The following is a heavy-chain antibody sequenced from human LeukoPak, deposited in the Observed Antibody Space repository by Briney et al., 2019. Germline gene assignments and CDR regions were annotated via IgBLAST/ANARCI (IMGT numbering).Heavy chain of an antibody. V-gene: IGHV3-48*02. CDR3: ARDGLAVAGFDY. J-gene: IGHJ4*02. CDR1: GFTLSSYN. Sequence: PGGSLRLSCAASGFTLSSYNMNWVRQAPGKGLEWVSYISSSRSTIYYADSVKGRFTISRDNAKNSLYLQMNSLRDEDTAVYYCARDGLAVAGFDYWGQGTLVTVSS. D-gene: IGHD6-19*01. CDR2: ISSSRSTI.